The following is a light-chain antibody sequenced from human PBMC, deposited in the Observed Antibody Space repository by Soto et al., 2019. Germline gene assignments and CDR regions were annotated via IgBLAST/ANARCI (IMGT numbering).Light chain of an antibody. CDR3: QQYKDWPTNLT. J-gene: IGKJ4*02. CDR2: GAS. CDR1: QSVSTD. Sequence: EIVMTQSPATLSVSPGERATLSCRASQSVSTDLARYQQKPGQAPRLLIYGASTRATGIPGRFSGSGSGTEFTLTISSMQSEDFAVYSCQQYKDWPTNLTFGGGTKVEIK. V-gene: IGKV3-15*01.